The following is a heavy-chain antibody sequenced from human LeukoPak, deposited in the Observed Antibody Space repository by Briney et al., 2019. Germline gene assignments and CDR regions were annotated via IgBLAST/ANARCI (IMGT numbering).Heavy chain of an antibody. D-gene: IGHD3-22*01. Sequence: TGGSLRLSCAASGLTFSSYWMSWVRQAPGKGLEWVANIKEDGSEKNYVASVKGRFTISRDNAENSLYLQMNSLRAEDTAVYYCARGEYYYDGGYWGQGTLVTVSS. V-gene: IGHV3-7*05. CDR2: IKEDGSEK. CDR1: GLTFSSYW. CDR3: ARGEYYYDGGY. J-gene: IGHJ4*02.